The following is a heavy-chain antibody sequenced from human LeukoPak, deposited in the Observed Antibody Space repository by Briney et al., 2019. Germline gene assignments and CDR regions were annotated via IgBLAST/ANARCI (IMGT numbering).Heavy chain of an antibody. CDR3: ARGRYYYDTPAASFDY. D-gene: IGHD3-22*01. CDR2: IYYSGST. Sequence: PSETLSLTCTVSGGSISSYYWSWIRQPPGKGLEWIGYIYYSGSTNYNPSLKSRVTISVDTSKNQFSLKLSSVTAADTAVYYCARGRYYYDTPAASFDYWGQGTLVTVSS. J-gene: IGHJ4*02. CDR1: GGSISSYY. V-gene: IGHV4-59*01.